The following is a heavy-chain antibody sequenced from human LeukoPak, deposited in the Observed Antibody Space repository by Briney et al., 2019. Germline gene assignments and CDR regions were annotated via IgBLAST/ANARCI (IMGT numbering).Heavy chain of an antibody. CDR2: IYSGGST. J-gene: IGHJ6*02. V-gene: IGHV3-66*01. Sequence: GSLRLSRAAPGFTVSSNYMSWVRQAPGKGLEWVSVIYSGGSTYYADSVKGRFTISRDNSKNTLYLQMNSLRAEDAAVYYCNSEWLVPHYYYGMDVWGQGTTVTVSS. CDR1: GFTVSSNY. D-gene: IGHD6-19*01. CDR3: NSEWLVPHYYYGMDV.